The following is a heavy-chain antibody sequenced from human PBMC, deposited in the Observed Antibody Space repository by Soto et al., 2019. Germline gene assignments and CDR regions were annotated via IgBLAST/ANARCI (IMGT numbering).Heavy chain of an antibody. CDR3: AREGIYSNWFAP. J-gene: IGHJ5*02. V-gene: IGHV4-31*03. D-gene: IGHD3-10*01. Sequence: PSETLSLTCTVSGGSISSGGYYWSWIRQHPGKVLEWIGYIYYSGSTYYNPSLKSRVTISVDTSKNQFSLKLSSVTAADTAVYYCAREGIYSNWFAPWGQGTLVTVSS. CDR1: GGSISSGGYY. CDR2: IYYSGST.